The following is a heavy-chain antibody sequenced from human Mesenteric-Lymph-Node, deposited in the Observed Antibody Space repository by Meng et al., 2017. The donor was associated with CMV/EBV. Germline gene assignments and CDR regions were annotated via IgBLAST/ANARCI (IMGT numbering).Heavy chain of an antibody. J-gene: IGHJ3*02. D-gene: IGHD6-6*01. CDR2: IYSGGST. V-gene: IGHV3-53*01. CDR1: GFTISSNY. Sequence: GESLKISCAASGFTISSNYMSWVRQAPGKGLEWVSVIYSGGSTTTFYADSVKGRFTISRDNSKNTLYLQMNSLRAEDTAVYYCARDIEYSSSMGAFDIWGQGTMVTVSS. CDR3: ARDIEYSSSMGAFDI.